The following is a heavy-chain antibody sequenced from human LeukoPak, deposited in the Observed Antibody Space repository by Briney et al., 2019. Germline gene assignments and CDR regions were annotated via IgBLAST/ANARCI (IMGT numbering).Heavy chain of an antibody. CDR2: IYSGGNT. Sequence: GGSLRLSCSASGLTVSTNYLTWVRQAPGKGLEWVSVIYSGGNTYYADSVKGRFTISRDNSKNTLYLQMNSLRADDTAVYYCTRYPVGGFDAWGQGTLVTVSS. D-gene: IGHD1-26*01. V-gene: IGHV3-53*01. J-gene: IGHJ5*02. CDR3: TRYPVGGFDA. CDR1: GLTVSTNY.